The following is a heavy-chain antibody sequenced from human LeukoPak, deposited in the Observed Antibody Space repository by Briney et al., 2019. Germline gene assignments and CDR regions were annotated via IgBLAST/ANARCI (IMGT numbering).Heavy chain of an antibody. V-gene: IGHV1-2*02. CDR1: GYTFTGYY. Sequence: ASVKVSCKASGYTFTGYYMHWVRQAPGQGLEWMGWINPNSGGTNYAQKFQGRVTMTRDTSISTAYMELSRPRSDDTAAYYCAKVYSSSPRWFDPWGQGTLVTVSS. CDR2: INPNSGGT. J-gene: IGHJ5*02. D-gene: IGHD6-6*01. CDR3: AKVYSSSPRWFDP.